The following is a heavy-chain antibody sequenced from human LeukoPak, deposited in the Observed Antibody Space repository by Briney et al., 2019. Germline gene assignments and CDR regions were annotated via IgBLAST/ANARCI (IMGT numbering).Heavy chain of an antibody. J-gene: IGHJ5*02. CDR1: GYTFTSCG. CDR2: ISAYNGNT. CDR3: ARGRNYGVVPSGEWFDP. Sequence: GASVKVSCKASGYTFTSCGISWVRQAPGQGLEWMGWISAYNGNTNYAQKLQGRVTMTTDTSTSTAYMELRSLRSDDTAVYYCARGRNYGVVPSGEWFDPWGQGTLVTVSS. V-gene: IGHV1-18*01. D-gene: IGHD4-17*01.